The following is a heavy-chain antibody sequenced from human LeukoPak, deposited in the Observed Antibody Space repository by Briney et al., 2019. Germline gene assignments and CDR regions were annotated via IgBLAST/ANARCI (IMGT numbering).Heavy chain of an antibody. CDR3: ARNSITGTALSY. CDR2: IYTSGST. D-gene: IGHD1-20*01. CDR1: GGSISSGSYY. Sequence: SQTLSLTCTVSGGSISSGSYYWSWIRQPAGKGLEWIGRIYTSGSTNYNPSLKSRVTISVDTSKNQFSLKLSSVTAADTAVYYCARNSITGTALSYWGQGTLVTVSS. J-gene: IGHJ4*02. V-gene: IGHV4-61*02.